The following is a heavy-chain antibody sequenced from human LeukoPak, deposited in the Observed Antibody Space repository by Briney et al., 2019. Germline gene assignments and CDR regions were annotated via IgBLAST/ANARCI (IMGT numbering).Heavy chain of an antibody. CDR2: ISSSGSTI. CDR3: ARGNYYYDSSGYYYNNCMDV. CDR1: GFTFSSYE. V-gene: IGHV3-48*03. J-gene: IGHJ6*03. Sequence: PGGFLRLSCAASGFTFSSYEMNWVRQVPGKGLEWVSYISSSGSTIYYAASVKGRFTISRDNAKNSLYLQMNSLRAEDTAVYYCARGNYYYDSSGYYYNNCMDVWGKGTTVTVSS. D-gene: IGHD3-22*01.